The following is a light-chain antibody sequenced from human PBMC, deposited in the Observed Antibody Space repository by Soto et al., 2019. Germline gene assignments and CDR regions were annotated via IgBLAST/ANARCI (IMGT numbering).Light chain of an antibody. J-gene: IGKJ4*01. Sequence: DIQMTQSPSSVSASVGDRVTITCRASQGISSGLAWYQQKPGKAPKLLIYAASSLQSGVPSRFSGSGSGTDFTRTISSLQSDDLAAYYCQQSNSFPLTVGGGTKVEIK. CDR3: QQSNSFPLT. CDR2: AAS. CDR1: QGISSG. V-gene: IGKV1-12*01.